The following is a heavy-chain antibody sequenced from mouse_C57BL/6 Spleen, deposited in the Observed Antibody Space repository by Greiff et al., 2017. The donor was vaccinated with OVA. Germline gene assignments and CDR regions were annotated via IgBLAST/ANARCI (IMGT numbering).Heavy chain of an antibody. CDR1: GYTFTDYE. D-gene: IGHD4-1*01. CDR3: TRRGTGTVAWFAY. Sequence: QVQLQQSGAELVRPGASVTLSCKASGYTFTDYEMHWVKQTPVHGLEWIGAIDPETGGTAYNQKFKGKAILTADKSSSTAYMELRSLTSEDSAVYYCTRRGTGTVAWFAYWGQGTLVTGSA. CDR2: IDPETGGT. J-gene: IGHJ3*01. V-gene: IGHV1-15*01.